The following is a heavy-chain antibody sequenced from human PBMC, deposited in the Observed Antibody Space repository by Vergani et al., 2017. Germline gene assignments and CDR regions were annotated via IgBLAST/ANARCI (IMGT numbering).Heavy chain of an antibody. Sequence: QVQLQASGPGRVKPSQTLSLPCTMSGGSISAGYYFWSWIRPPAGKGLEWLGHISASGNASHSPSLKTRVSMSVDTSKNQFSLTVTSVTAADTAIYFCARRSGGYYGGGKVHPLRTAFDVWGHGTVVTVSS. CDR2: ISASGNA. D-gene: IGHD4-23*01. J-gene: IGHJ3*01. CDR1: GGSISAGYYF. V-gene: IGHV4-61*02. CDR3: ARRSGGYYGGGKVHPLRTAFDV.